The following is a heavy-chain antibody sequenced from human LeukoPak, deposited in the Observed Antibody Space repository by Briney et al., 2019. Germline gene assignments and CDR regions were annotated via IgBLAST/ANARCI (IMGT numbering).Heavy chain of an antibody. V-gene: IGHV3-33*01. Sequence: PGGSLRLSCAASGFTFSSHGMYWVRQAPGKGLEWVALIWYDGGKKNYADSVKGRFTISRDNSKNTLYLQMNSLRAEDTAVYYCARDISRGSLDYWGQGTLVTVSS. D-gene: IGHD2-15*01. J-gene: IGHJ4*02. CDR1: GFTFSSHG. CDR2: IWYDGGKK. CDR3: ARDISRGSLDY.